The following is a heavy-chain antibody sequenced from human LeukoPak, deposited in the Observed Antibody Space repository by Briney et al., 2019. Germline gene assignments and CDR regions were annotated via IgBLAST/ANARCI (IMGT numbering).Heavy chain of an antibody. Sequence: PGGSLRLSCAASGFTFSSYSMNWVRQAPGKGLEWVSSISSSSSYIYYADSVKGRFTISRDNAKNSLYLQMNSLRAEDTAVYYCARVRLRSGDYFDYWGQGTLVTVSS. CDR3: ARVRLRSGDYFDY. CDR2: ISSSSSYI. J-gene: IGHJ4*02. D-gene: IGHD3-10*02. V-gene: IGHV3-21*01. CDR1: GFTFSSYS.